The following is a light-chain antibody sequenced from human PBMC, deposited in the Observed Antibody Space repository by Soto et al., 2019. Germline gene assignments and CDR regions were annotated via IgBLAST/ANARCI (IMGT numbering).Light chain of an antibody. CDR1: QGIGGW. J-gene: IGKJ2*01. V-gene: IGKV1-12*01. Sequence: DILMTQSPSSVSASVGDRVTITCRASQGIGGWLAWYQQKPGKAPRLLIYAASTLQNGVPSRFSGSRSGSVFTLTISSLQPEDFATYFCQQGNFFPYTFGQGTRVEIK. CDR3: QQGNFFPYT. CDR2: AAS.